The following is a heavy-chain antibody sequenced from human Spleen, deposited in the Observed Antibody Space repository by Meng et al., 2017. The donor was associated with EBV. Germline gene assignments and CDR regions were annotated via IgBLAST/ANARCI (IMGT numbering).Heavy chain of an antibody. CDR3: ARRGAVAAHFDY. V-gene: IGHV4-39*07. CDR2: IYYSGST. Sequence: PQLSSPGPGLVKPSETPSLPCTVSGGSISSSSYYWGWIRQPPGKGLEWIGSIYYSGSTYYNPSLKSRVTISVDTSKNQFSLKLSSVTAADTAVYYCARRGAVAAHFDYWGQGTLVTVSS. CDR1: GGSISSSSYY. D-gene: IGHD6-19*01. J-gene: IGHJ4*02.